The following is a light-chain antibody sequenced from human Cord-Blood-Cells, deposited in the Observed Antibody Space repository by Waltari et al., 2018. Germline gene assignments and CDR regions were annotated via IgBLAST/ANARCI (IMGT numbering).Light chain of an antibody. Sequence: EIVLTQSPATLSLSPGERATLSCMASQSVSSYVACYQQKPGQAPRLLIYDASNRATGIPARFSGSGSGTDFTLTISSLEPEDFAVYYCQQRSNWPRTFGQGTKVEIK. V-gene: IGKV3-11*01. J-gene: IGKJ1*01. CDR1: QSVSSY. CDR3: QQRSNWPRT. CDR2: DAS.